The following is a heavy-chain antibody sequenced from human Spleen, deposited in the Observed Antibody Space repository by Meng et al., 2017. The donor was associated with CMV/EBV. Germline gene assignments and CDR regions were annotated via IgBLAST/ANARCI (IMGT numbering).Heavy chain of an antibody. D-gene: IGHD3-16*02. V-gene: IGHV4-39*07. CDR3: ARRIVPTYGMDV. Sequence: SETLSLTCTVSGGSISSTTDYWGWIRQPPGKGLEWIGSIYYSGRTHYSPSLKSRVTISVDTSKNQFSLKLSSVTAADTAVYYCARRIVPTYGMDVWGQGTTVTVSS. CDR1: GGSISSTTDY. J-gene: IGHJ6*02. CDR2: IYYSGRT.